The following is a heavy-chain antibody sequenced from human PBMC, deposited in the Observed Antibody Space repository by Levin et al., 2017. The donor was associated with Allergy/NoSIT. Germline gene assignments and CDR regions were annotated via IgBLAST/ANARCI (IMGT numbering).Heavy chain of an antibody. D-gene: IGHD5-24*01. CDR3: ASGPISDF. Sequence: GGSLRLSCEASGFAFSTYEMTWVRQAPGKGLECVSYINEGGDTIYYAAPVKGRFTISRDNAKNSLYLQMNSLRAEDTAIYYCASGPISDFWGQGTLVTVSS. CDR2: INEGGDTI. J-gene: IGHJ4*02. CDR1: GFAFSTYE. V-gene: IGHV3-48*03.